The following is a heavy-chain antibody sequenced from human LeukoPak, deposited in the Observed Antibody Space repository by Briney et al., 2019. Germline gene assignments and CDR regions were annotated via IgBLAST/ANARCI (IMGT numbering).Heavy chain of an antibody. CDR3: ARQILFHSERWLKFFDY. V-gene: IGHV4-39*01. J-gene: IGHJ4*02. CDR1: GGSIRSSSYY. Sequence: PSETLSLTCTVSGGSIRSSSYYWGWIRQPPGKGLEWIGGIYYSGSTYYNPSLKSRVTISVDTSKNQFSLKLSSVTAADTAVYYCARQILFHSERWLKFFDYWGQGTLVTVSS. D-gene: IGHD5-24*01. CDR2: IYYSGST.